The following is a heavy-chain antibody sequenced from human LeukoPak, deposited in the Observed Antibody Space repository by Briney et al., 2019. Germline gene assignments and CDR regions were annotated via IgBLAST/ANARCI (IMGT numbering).Heavy chain of an antibody. CDR1: GGSVSSYY. J-gene: IGHJ4*02. Sequence: PSETLSLTCTVSGGSVSSYYWNWIRQPAGRGLEWIGRLHASGRSDYNPSLRSRVTISVDKSKNQFSLKLSSVTAADTAVYYCARDSGVATSLDYWGQGTLVTVSS. D-gene: IGHD5-24*01. V-gene: IGHV4-4*07. CDR3: ARDSGVATSLDY. CDR2: LHASGRS.